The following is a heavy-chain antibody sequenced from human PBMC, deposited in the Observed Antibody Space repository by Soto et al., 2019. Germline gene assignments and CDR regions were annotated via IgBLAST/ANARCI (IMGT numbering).Heavy chain of an antibody. CDR3: ARDFSWFGEFYFDY. Sequence: GGSLRLSCAASGFTFSSYSMNWVRQAPGKGLEWVSSISSSSSYIYYADSVKGRFTISRDNAKNSLYLQMNSLRAEDTAVYYCARDFSWFGEFYFDYWGQGTLVTVSS. D-gene: IGHD3-10*01. J-gene: IGHJ4*02. CDR1: GFTFSSYS. CDR2: ISSSSSYI. V-gene: IGHV3-21*01.